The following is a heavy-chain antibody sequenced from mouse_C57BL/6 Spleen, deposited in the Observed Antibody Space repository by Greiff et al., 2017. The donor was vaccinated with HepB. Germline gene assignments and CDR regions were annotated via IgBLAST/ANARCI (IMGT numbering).Heavy chain of an antibody. V-gene: IGHV5-6*02. D-gene: IGHD6-1*01. J-gene: IGHJ2*01. CDR3: ARHDEPDFDY. CDR2: ISSGGSYT. Sequence: DVKLVESGGDLVKPGGSLKLSCAASGFTFSSYGMSWVRQTPDKRLEWVATISSGGSYTYYPDSVKGRFTISRDNAKNTLYLQMSSLKSEDTAMYYCARHDEPDFDYWGQGTTLTVSS. CDR1: GFTFSSYG.